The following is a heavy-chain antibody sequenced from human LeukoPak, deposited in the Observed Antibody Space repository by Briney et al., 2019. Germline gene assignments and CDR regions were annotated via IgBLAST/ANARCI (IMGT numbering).Heavy chain of an antibody. CDR3: ARGKKAAGTLNAGVMDV. Sequence: GGSLRLSCAASGFTFSNYWMSWVRQAPGKGLEWVANIKQDGSEKYYVDSVKGRFTISKDNAENSLYLQMNSLRAEDTAVYYCARGKKAAGTLNAGVMDVWGQGTTVTVSS. J-gene: IGHJ6*02. D-gene: IGHD6-13*01. CDR1: GFTFSNYW. V-gene: IGHV3-7*01. CDR2: IKQDGSEK.